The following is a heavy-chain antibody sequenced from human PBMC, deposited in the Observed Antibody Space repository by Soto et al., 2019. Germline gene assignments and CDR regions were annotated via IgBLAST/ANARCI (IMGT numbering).Heavy chain of an antibody. CDR1: GFTFSSYS. D-gene: IGHD4-17*01. CDR2: ISSSSSYI. J-gene: IGHJ4*02. V-gene: IGHV3-21*04. Sequence: PGGSLRLSCAASGFTFSSYSMNWVRQAPGKGLEWVSSISSSSSYIYYADYADSVKGRFTISRDTSKNTLFLQMNSLRAEDTAVYYCAKDRYGDYGGIDYWGQGTTVTVS. CDR3: AKDRYGDYGGIDY.